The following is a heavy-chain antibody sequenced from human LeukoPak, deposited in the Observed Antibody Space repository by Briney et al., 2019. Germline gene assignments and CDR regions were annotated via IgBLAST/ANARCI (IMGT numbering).Heavy chain of an antibody. J-gene: IGHJ3*02. Sequence: PGRSLRLSCAASGFTFSSYGMHWVRQAPGKGLEWVAVISYDGSNKYYADSVKGRFTISRDNSKNTLYLQMNSLRAEDTAVYYCARGMSSGRYAVDIWGQGTMVTVSS. CDR2: ISYDGSNK. CDR3: ARGMSSGRYAVDI. V-gene: IGHV3-30*03. CDR1: GFTFSSYG. D-gene: IGHD6-19*01.